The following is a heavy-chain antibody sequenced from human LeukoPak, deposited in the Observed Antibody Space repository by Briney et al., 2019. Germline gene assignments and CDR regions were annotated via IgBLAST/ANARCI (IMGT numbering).Heavy chain of an antibody. CDR2: IYSGGST. CDR1: GFTVSSNF. CDR3: ARGGVVVAAIDAFDI. V-gene: IGHV3-66*01. D-gene: IGHD2-15*01. Sequence: GGSLRLSCAASGFTVSSNFMSWVRQAPGKGLEWVSLIYSGGSTYYADSVKGRFTISRDISKNTLFPQLNSLRAEDTAVYYCARGGVVVAAIDAFDIWGQGTLVTVSS. J-gene: IGHJ3*02.